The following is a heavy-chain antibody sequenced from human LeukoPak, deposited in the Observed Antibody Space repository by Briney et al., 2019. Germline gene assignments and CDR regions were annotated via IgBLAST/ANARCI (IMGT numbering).Heavy chain of an antibody. J-gene: IGHJ4*02. CDR3: AESGSYHHQEY. D-gene: IGHD3-10*01. V-gene: IGHV4-59*08. CDR2: IYYSGST. CDR1: GGPIGSYY. Sequence: SETLSLTCTVSGGPIGSYYWTWIRQPPGKGLEWIGYIYYSGSTKYNPSLKSRVTISVDTSKNQFSLKLSSVTAADTAVYYCAESGSYHHQEYWGQGTLVTVSS.